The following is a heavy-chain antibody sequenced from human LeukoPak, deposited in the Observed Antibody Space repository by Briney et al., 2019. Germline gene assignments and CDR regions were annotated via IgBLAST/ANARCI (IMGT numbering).Heavy chain of an antibody. D-gene: IGHD6-13*01. Sequence: PGGSLRLSCAASGFTFSSYYMSWVRQAPGKGLEWVSAISGSGGSTYYADSVKGRLTTSRDNSKNTLYLQMNSLRAEDTAVYYCAKPVAAAGTGDAFDIWGQGTMVTVSS. CDR3: AKPVAAAGTGDAFDI. J-gene: IGHJ3*02. CDR2: ISGSGGST. V-gene: IGHV3-23*01. CDR1: GFTFSSYY.